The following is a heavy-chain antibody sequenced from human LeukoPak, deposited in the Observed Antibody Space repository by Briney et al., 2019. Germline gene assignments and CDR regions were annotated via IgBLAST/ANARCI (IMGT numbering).Heavy chain of an antibody. CDR1: GFTFNSYA. V-gene: IGHV3-48*03. J-gene: IGHJ4*02. D-gene: IGHD5-18*01. CDR3: ARGGGRDTAMVIDY. Sequence: PGGSLRLSCAASGFTFNSYAMSWVRRSPGKGLEWVSYISSRGSTIYYADSVKGRFTISGDNAKNSLYLQMNSLRAEDTAVYYCARGGGRDTAMVIDYWGQGTLVTVSS. CDR2: ISSRGSTI.